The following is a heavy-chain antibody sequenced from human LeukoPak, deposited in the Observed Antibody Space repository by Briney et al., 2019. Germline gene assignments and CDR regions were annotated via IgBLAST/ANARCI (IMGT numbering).Heavy chain of an antibody. CDR3: ARDGSVAVPGTLYFDS. CDR1: GFTFSSYE. Sequence: PGVSLRLSCAASGFTFSSYEMNWVRQAPGKGLEWVAYISDSNADIHYADSVKGRFTISRDNARNSLYLQLDSLRAEDTAVYYCARDGSVAVPGTLYFDSWGQGTLVTVSS. D-gene: IGHD6-19*01. V-gene: IGHV3-48*03. J-gene: IGHJ4*02. CDR2: ISDSNADI.